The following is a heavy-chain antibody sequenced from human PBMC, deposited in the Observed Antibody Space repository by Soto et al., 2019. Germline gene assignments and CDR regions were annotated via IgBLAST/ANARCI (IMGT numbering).Heavy chain of an antibody. CDR2: IYYSGST. CDR1: GGSISSYY. V-gene: IGHV4-59*08. Sequence: SETLSLTCTVSGGSISSYYWSWIRQPPGKGLEWIGYIYYSGSTNYNPSLKSRVTISEDTSKNQFSLKLSSVTAADTAVYYCAGGTTGTTPFDYWGQGTLVTVSS. D-gene: IGHD1-1*01. J-gene: IGHJ4*02. CDR3: AGGTTGTTPFDY.